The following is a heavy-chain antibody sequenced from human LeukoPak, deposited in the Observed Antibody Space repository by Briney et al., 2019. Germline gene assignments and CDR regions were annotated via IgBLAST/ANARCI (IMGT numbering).Heavy chain of an antibody. V-gene: IGHV1-2*02. Sequence: GASVKVSCKASGYTFIGYYIHWVRQAPGQGLEWMGWINPNSGDTNYAQSFQGRVTMARDTSISTAYMELSRLRSDDTAVYYCAIHTGTNSFFDFWGQGTLVTVSS. CDR2: INPNSGDT. CDR3: AIHTGTNSFFDF. CDR1: GYTFIGYY. J-gene: IGHJ4*02. D-gene: IGHD4-17*01.